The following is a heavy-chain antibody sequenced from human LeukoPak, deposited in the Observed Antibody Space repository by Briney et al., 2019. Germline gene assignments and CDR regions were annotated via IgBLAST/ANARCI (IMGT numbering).Heavy chain of an antibody. V-gene: IGHV3-30-3*01. CDR3: AKENDFWSGPEG. D-gene: IGHD3-3*01. CDR1: GFTFSSYA. CDR2: ISYDGSNK. J-gene: IGHJ4*02. Sequence: GRSLRLSCAASGFTFSSYAMHWVRQAPGKGLEWVAVISYDGSNKYYADSVKGRFTISRDNSKNTAYLQMTSLRVEDTAVYYCAKENDFWSGPEGWGQGTLVTVSS.